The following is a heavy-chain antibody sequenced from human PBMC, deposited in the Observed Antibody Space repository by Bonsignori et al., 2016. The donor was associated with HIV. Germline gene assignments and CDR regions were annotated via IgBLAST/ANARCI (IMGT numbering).Heavy chain of an antibody. CDR1: GFTFSSYA. CDR2: ISSNGGST. CDR3: ARDTQYCSSTSCSGGIFDY. D-gene: IGHD2-2*01. Sequence: GGSLKISCAASGFTFSSYAMHWVRQAPGKGLEYVSAISSNGGSTYYANSVKGRFTISRDNSKNTLYLQMGSLRAEDMAVYYCARDTQYCSSTSCSGGIFDYWGQGTLVTVSS. J-gene: IGHJ4*02. V-gene: IGHV3-64*01.